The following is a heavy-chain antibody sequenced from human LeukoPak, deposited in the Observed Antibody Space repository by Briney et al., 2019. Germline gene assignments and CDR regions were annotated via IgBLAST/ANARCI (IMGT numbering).Heavy chain of an antibody. J-gene: IGHJ4*02. CDR3: TTDHLYYDIPGY. CDR1: GFTFSSYE. D-gene: IGHD3-9*01. Sequence: GGSLRLSCAASGFTFSSYEMNWVRQAPGKGLEWVSYISSSGSTIYYADSVKGRFTISRDNAKNTLYLQMNSLKTEGTAVYYCTTDHLYYDIPGYWGQGTLVTVSS. V-gene: IGHV3-48*03. CDR2: ISSSGSTI.